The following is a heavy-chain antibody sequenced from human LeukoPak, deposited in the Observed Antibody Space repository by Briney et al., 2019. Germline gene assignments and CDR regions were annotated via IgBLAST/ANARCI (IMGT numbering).Heavy chain of an antibody. Sequence: SETRSLTCTVSGGSISSYYWSWIRQPPGKGLEWIGYIYYSGSTNYNPSLKSRVTISVDTSKNQFSLKLSSVTAADTAVYYCARNGGIAAIDYWGQGTLVTVSS. J-gene: IGHJ4*02. D-gene: IGHD6-13*01. CDR1: GGSISSYY. CDR2: IYYSGST. CDR3: ARNGGIAAIDY. V-gene: IGHV4-59*01.